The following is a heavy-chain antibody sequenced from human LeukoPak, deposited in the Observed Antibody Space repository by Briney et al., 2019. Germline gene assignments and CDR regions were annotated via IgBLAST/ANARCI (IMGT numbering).Heavy chain of an antibody. V-gene: IGHV1-2*02. Sequence: GASVKVSCKASGYTFTGYYMHWVRQAPGQGLEWMGWINPNSGGTNYAQKFQGRVTMTRDTSISTAYMELSRLRSDDTAVYYCARADRIAAATTMDYWGQGTLVTVSS. CDR1: GYTFTGYY. CDR2: INPNSGGT. CDR3: ARADRIAAATTMDY. D-gene: IGHD6-13*01. J-gene: IGHJ4*02.